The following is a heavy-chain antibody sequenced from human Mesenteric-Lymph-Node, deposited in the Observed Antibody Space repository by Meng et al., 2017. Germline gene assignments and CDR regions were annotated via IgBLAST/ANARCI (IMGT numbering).Heavy chain of an antibody. D-gene: IGHD3/OR15-3a*01. CDR1: GLSFSPYS. CDR2: ISSTSSDI. V-gene: IGHV3-21*01. J-gene: IGHJ4*02. CDR3: ARLGLTDFDH. Sequence: EGLLGESRGSLVKPGGFLLLSFVASGLSFSPYSMNWVRQAPGKALEWISSISSTSSDIYYADSVRGRFTVSRDNARNSLFLQMNSLTAEDTAIYYCARLGLTDFDHWGQGTLVTVSS.